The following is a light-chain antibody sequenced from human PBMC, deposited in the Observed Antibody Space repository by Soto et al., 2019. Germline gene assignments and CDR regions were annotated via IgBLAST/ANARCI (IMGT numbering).Light chain of an antibody. V-gene: IGLV2-14*03. CDR2: DVS. CDR3: SSYTTSTTRV. J-gene: IGLJ2*01. CDR1: SSDVGVYDY. Sequence: QSALTQPVSVSGSPGQSITISCTGSSSDVGVYDYVSWDQQHPGKAPKLLIYDVSNRPAGISNRFSGSKSGNTASLTISGLQAEDEADYYCSSYTTSTTRVFGGGTKLTVL.